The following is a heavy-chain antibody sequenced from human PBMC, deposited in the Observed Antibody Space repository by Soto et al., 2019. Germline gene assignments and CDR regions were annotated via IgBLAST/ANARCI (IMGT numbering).Heavy chain of an antibody. Sequence: PGGSLRLSCAASGFTFSDYYMSWIRQAPGKGLEWVSYISRGGNTIYYADSVKGRFTISRDNAKNSLYLQMNSLRAEDTAVYYCARTLRRPYGEYGGYYFDYWGQGTLVTVSS. CDR3: ARTLRRPYGEYGGYYFDY. V-gene: IGHV3-11*01. CDR1: GFTFSDYY. J-gene: IGHJ4*02. D-gene: IGHD4-17*01. CDR2: ISRGGNTI.